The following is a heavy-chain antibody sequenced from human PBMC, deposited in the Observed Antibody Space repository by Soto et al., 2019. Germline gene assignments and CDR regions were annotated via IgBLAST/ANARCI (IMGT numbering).Heavy chain of an antibody. CDR3: ASIQLGYDAFDI. J-gene: IGHJ3*02. CDR2: ISSSSSYI. CDR1: GFTFSSYG. Sequence: EVQLVESGGGLVKPGGSLRLSCAASGFTFSSYGMNWVRQAPGKGLEWVSSISSSSSYIYYADSVKGRFTISRDNAKNSLNLQMNSLRAEYTGVYYCASIQLGYDAFDIWGQGTMVTVSS. D-gene: IGHD6-6*01. V-gene: IGHV3-21*03.